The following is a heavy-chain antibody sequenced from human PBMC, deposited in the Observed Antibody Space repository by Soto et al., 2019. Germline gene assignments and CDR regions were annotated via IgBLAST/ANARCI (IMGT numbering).Heavy chain of an antibody. D-gene: IGHD3-10*01. CDR2: ISAYNGNT. CDR3: AGGGVRGVITRTRDYYGMDV. Sequence: ASVKVSCKASGYTFTSYGISWVRQAPGQGLEWMGWISAYNGNTNYAQKLQSRVTMTTDTSTSTAYMELRSLRSDDTAMYYCAGGGVRGVITRTRDYYGMDVWGQGTTVTVSS. J-gene: IGHJ6*02. V-gene: IGHV1-18*01. CDR1: GYTFTSYG.